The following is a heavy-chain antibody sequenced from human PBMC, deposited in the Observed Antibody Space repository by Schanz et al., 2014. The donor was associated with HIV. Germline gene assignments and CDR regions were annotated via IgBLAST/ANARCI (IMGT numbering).Heavy chain of an antibody. CDR3: AKDPNDREKAFES. Sequence: QVQLVESGGGVVQPGRSLRLSCAASGFTFSDYGMHWARQAPGKGLECVASMSYDGRNEHYVDSVKGRFTISRDNSKNTLNLQMNSLRGDDTALYYCAKDPNDREKAFESWGQGTLVTVSS. D-gene: IGHD3-22*01. CDR1: GFTFSDYG. CDR2: MSYDGRNE. J-gene: IGHJ4*02. V-gene: IGHV3-33*06.